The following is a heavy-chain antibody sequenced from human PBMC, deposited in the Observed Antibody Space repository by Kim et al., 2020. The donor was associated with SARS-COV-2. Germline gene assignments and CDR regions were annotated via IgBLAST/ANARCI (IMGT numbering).Heavy chain of an antibody. CDR1: GFTFDDYA. CDR3: AKGTRVPYLRGAFDI. J-gene: IGHJ3*02. Sequence: GGSLRLSCAASGFTFDDYAMHWVRQAPGKGLEWVSLVSGDGGSTYYADSVKGRFTISRDNSKNSLYLQMNSLRTEDTALYYCAKGTRVPYLRGAFDIWGQGTMGTVSS. V-gene: IGHV3-43*02. D-gene: IGHD5-12*01. CDR2: VSGDGGST.